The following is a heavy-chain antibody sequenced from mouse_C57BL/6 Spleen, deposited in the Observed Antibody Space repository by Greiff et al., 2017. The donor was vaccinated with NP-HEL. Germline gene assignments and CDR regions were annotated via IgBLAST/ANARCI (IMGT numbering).Heavy chain of an antibody. J-gene: IGHJ2*01. CDR3: ARLRDYYDYDGEYYFDY. CDR1: GYTFTDYN. V-gene: IGHV1-22*01. Sequence: VQLQQSGPELVKPGASVKMSCKASGYTFTDYNMHWVKQSHGKSLEWIGYINPNNGGTSYIQKFKGKATLTVNKSSSTAYMELRSLTSEDSAVYYCARLRDYYDYDGEYYFDYWGQGTTLTVSS. D-gene: IGHD2-4*01. CDR2: INPNNGGT.